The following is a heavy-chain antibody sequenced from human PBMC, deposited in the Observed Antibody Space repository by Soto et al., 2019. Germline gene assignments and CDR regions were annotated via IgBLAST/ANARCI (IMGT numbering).Heavy chain of an antibody. V-gene: IGHV4-4*02. CDR1: GGSISSSNW. CDR3: ASAGLLWFGELMSEAEYFQH. J-gene: IGHJ1*01. CDR2: IYHSGST. D-gene: IGHD3-10*01. Sequence: TLSLTCAVSGGSISSSNWWSWVRQPPGKGLEWIGEIYHSGSTNYNPSLKSRVTISVDKSKNQFSLKLSSVTAADTAVYYCASAGLLWFGELMSEAEYFQHWGQG.